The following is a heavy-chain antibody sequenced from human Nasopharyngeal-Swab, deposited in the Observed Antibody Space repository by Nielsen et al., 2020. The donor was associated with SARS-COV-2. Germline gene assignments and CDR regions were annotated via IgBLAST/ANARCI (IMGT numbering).Heavy chain of an antibody. CDR2: IRSIRDNYQT. CDR3: TRDIGGKYGY. D-gene: IGHD4-23*01. J-gene: IGHJ4*02. CDR1: GVTFSVSN. Sequence: GGSLRLSCAVSGVTFSVSNIHWVRQASGKGLEWIARIRSIRDNYQTAYAASVEGRFTISRDNAKNTLYLQMNSLRGEDTAVYYCTRDIGGKYGYWGQGNLVTVSS. V-gene: IGHV3-73*01.